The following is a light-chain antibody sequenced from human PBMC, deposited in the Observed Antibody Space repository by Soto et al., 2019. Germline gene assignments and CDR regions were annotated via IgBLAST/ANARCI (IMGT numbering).Light chain of an antibody. CDR3: QQSYSTLRT. V-gene: IGKV1-39*01. CDR2: AAS. CDR1: QSVSTY. Sequence: DIQMTQSPSSLSASAGDRVTITCRASQSVSTYVSWYQQKPGKAPELLIYAASSLQSGVPSRFSGSGSGTDFTLTISSLQPEDFATYYCQQSYSTLRTFGQGTKVDIK. J-gene: IGKJ1*01.